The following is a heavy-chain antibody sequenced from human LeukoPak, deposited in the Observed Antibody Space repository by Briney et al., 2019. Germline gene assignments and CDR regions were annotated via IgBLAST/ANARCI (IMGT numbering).Heavy chain of an antibody. CDR2: IYPGGSDT. CDR1: GYSFTSYW. J-gene: IGHJ5*02. CDR3: ARRVYSSSWYWFDP. D-gene: IGHD6-13*01. V-gene: IGHV5-51*01. Sequence: GESLKISCKGSGYSFTSYWIGWVRQMPGKGLEWMGVIYPGGSDTRYSPSFQGQVTISADKSISTAYLQWSSLKALDTAMYYCARRVYSSSWYWFDPWGQGTLVTVSS.